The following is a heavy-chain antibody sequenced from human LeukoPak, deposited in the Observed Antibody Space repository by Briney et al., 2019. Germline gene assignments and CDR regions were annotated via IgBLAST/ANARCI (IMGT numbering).Heavy chain of an antibody. D-gene: IGHD1-1*01. J-gene: IGHJ4*02. CDR1: GYTFTSYG. V-gene: IGHV1-18*01. CDR3: ARGGKGLQLIGSFYDY. Sequence: ASVKVSCKASGYTFTSYGITWVRQAPGQGLEWMGWISAYNSNTDYAQKLQGRVTMTTDTSTSTAYMELRSLRSDDTAVYYCARGGKGLQLIGSFYDYWGQGTLVTVSS. CDR2: ISAYNSNT.